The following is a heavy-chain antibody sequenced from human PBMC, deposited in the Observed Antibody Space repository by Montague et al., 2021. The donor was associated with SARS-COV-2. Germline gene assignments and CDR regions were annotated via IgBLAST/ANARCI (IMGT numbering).Heavy chain of an antibody. Sequence: SETLSLTCAVYGGPFSGYSWSWIRQPPGKGLEWIGEIYDSGRSNYNPTLKSRVTMSVDTAKNQFSLRLSSVTPADTAMYYCARRLDYWDSSGQRRHFDYWGQGTLVTVSS. CDR2: IYDSGRS. CDR3: ARRLDYWDSSGQRRHFDY. V-gene: IGHV4-34*01. D-gene: IGHD3-22*01. CDR1: GGPFSGYS. J-gene: IGHJ4*02.